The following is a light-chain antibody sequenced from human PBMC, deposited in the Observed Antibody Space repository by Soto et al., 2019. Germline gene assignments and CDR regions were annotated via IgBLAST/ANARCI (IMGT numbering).Light chain of an antibody. CDR2: LNS. V-gene: IGKV2-28*01. CDR3: MQSLQTPLT. Sequence: DIVMTQSPLSLPVTPGEPASISCRSSQSLLHSNGYNYLDWYLQKPGQSPHLLIYLNSHRASGVPDRFSVSGAGTDFTLKISRVEAEDVGVYYCMQSLQTPLTFGQGTKLEIK. CDR1: QSLLHSNGYNY. J-gene: IGKJ2*01.